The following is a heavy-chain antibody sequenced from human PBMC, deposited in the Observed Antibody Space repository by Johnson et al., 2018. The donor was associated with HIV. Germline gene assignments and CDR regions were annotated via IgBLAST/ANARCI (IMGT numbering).Heavy chain of an antibody. D-gene: IGHD6-13*01. Sequence: DVQLVESGGGVVRPGGSLRLSCAASGFTFSSYAMSWVRQAPGKGLEWVSAISGSGGGTYYADSVKGPFTISRDKSKNTLYLQMNSLSAEDTAVYYCARASRSWYFAFDIWGQGTMVTVSS. V-gene: IGHV3-23*04. J-gene: IGHJ3*02. CDR1: GFTFSSYA. CDR3: ARASRSWYFAFDI. CDR2: ISGSGGGT.